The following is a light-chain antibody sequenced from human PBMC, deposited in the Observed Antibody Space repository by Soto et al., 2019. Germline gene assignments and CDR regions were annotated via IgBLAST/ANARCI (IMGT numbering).Light chain of an antibody. J-gene: IGKJ3*01. Sequence: EIVLTQSPGTLSLSPGERATLSCRARQSVSSSDLAWYQQKPGQAPRLLIYGASSRATGIPDRVSGSGSGTDFTLTISRLEPEDFAVYYCQQYGSSPFSYGPGTKVDIK. CDR1: QSVSSSD. V-gene: IGKV3-20*01. CDR2: GAS. CDR3: QQYGSSPFS.